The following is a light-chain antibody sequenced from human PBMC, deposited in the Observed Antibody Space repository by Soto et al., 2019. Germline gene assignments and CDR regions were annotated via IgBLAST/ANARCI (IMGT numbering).Light chain of an antibody. Sequence: EIVLTQSPGTLSLSPGERATLSCRASQSVSSYLAWYQQKPGQAPRLLIYGASSRATGIPDKFSGSGSGTDFTLTISRLEPEEFAVYYCQQYGTSLPYTFGQGTKLEIK. CDR1: QSVSSY. CDR2: GAS. J-gene: IGKJ2*01. V-gene: IGKV3-20*01. CDR3: QQYGTSLPYT.